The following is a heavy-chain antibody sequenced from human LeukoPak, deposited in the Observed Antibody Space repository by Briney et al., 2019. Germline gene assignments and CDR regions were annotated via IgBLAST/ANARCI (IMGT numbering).Heavy chain of an antibody. D-gene: IGHD1-1*01. CDR2: IKQDGSGQ. J-gene: IGHJ4*02. V-gene: IGHV3-7*04. CDR1: GFTFDTYW. CDR3: ARQRGGASTTFDY. Sequence: GGSLRLSCAASGFTFDTYWMSWVRQTPGRGLEWVANIKQDGSGQLYVDSVKGRLTISRDNAKNSLYLQMNSLRAEDTAVYYCARQRGGASTTFDYWGQGTLVTVSP.